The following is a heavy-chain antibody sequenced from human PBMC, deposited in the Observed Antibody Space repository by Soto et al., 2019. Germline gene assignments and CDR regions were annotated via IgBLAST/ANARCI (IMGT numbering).Heavy chain of an antibody. D-gene: IGHD3-10*01. CDR1: GYTFTGYY. CDR3: ARDARGDEAPMDY. V-gene: IGHV1-2*04. Sequence: QVQLVQSGAEVKKPGASVKVSCKASGYTFTGYYMHWVRQAPGQGLEWMGWINPNSGGTNYAQKFQGWVIITRDTSLSTAYMELSRLRSDDTAVYYCARDARGDEAPMDYWGQGTLVTVSS. J-gene: IGHJ4*02. CDR2: INPNSGGT.